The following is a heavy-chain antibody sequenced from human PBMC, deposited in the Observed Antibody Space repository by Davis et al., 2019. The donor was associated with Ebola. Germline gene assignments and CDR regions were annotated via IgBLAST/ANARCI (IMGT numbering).Heavy chain of an antibody. V-gene: IGHV3-23*01. Sequence: GGSLRLSCAASGLTVSRSYMCWVRQAPGKGLEWVSAISGSGGSTYYAGSVKGRFTISRDNSRNTLYLQMNSLRAEDTAVYYCARRRAVAGTPIVYWGQGTLVTVSS. D-gene: IGHD6-19*01. CDR1: GLTVSRSY. CDR3: ARRRAVAGTPIVY. CDR2: ISGSGGST. J-gene: IGHJ4*02.